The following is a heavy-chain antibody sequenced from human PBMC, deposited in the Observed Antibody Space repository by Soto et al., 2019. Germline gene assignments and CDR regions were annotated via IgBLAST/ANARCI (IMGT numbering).Heavy chain of an antibody. CDR1: GGSISSYY. CDR3: ARVNSRIRLAAAGRIPKMYYFDY. J-gene: IGHJ4*02. CDR2: IYYSGST. D-gene: IGHD6-13*01. V-gene: IGHV4-59*01. Sequence: QVQLQESGPGLVKPSETLSLTCTVSGGSISSYYWSWIRQPPGKGLEWIGYIYYSGSTNYNPSLKSRVTISVDTSKNQFSLKLSSVTAADTAVYYCARVNSRIRLAAAGRIPKMYYFDYWGQGTLVTVSS.